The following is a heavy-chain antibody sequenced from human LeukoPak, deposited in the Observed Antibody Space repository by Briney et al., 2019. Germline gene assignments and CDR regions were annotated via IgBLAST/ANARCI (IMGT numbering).Heavy chain of an antibody. Sequence: GGSLRLSCAASGFTFSNYGMHWVRQAPGKGLEWVAVISFDGSYKYYADSVKGRFTISRDNSKNTLYLQMNSLRAEDTAVYYCAKDRVTAAGYYFEYWGQGTLVTVSS. CDR1: GFTFSNYG. D-gene: IGHD6-13*01. J-gene: IGHJ4*02. CDR3: AKDRVTAAGYYFEY. V-gene: IGHV3-30*18. CDR2: ISFDGSYK.